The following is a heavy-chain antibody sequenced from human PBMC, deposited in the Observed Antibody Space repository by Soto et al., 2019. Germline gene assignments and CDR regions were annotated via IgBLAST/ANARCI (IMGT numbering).Heavy chain of an antibody. CDR1: GFTFSDHN. CDR3: AKNSGFDLDY. Sequence: QVQLVESGGGLVKPGGSLRLSCTASGFTFSDHNMSWIRQAPGKGLEWVSYIRSSDGTIYYADSVKGRFTISRDNAKNSLDLQMNSLRAEDTAVYYCAKNSGFDLDYWGQGTLVTVSS. CDR2: IRSSDGTI. V-gene: IGHV3-11*01. D-gene: IGHD2-15*01. J-gene: IGHJ4*02.